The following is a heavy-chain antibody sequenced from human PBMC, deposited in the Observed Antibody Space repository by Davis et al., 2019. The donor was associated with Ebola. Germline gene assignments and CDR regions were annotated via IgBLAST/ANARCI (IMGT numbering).Heavy chain of an antibody. CDR2: VRDNGRNT. Sequence: PGGSLRLSCAASGFSFRTYAMSWVRQAPGKGPEWVAGVRDNGRNTFYTDSVKGRFTISRDNSKNMVYLQMNSLRAEDTAVYYCAKSAAPFDYWGQGTLVTVSS. D-gene: IGHD6-25*01. CDR1: GFSFRTYA. CDR3: AKSAAPFDY. J-gene: IGHJ4*02. V-gene: IGHV3-23*01.